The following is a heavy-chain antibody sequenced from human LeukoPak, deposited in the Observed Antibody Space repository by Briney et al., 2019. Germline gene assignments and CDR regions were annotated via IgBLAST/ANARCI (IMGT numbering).Heavy chain of an antibody. CDR1: GLSFSTYW. D-gene: IGHD6-13*01. Sequence: GGSLRLSCAASGLSFSTYWMSWVRQTPEKGLEFVANINQDDSVRNYMDSLKGRCTISRDNAKKSVYLEISSLRADDTAVYYCARDPGSSSFDLWGQGALVTVSS. CDR3: ARDPGSSSFDL. CDR2: INQDDSVR. J-gene: IGHJ4*02. V-gene: IGHV3-7*01.